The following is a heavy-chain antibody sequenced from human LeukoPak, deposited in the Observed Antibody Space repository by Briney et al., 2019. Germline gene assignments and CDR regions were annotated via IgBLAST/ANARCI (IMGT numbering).Heavy chain of an antibody. CDR1: GFTFDDYA. CDR3: AKDGDVRYCSGGSCHLGGGYFDY. V-gene: IGHV3-9*03. CDR2: ISWNIGSI. J-gene: IGHJ4*02. D-gene: IGHD2-15*01. Sequence: GRSLRPSCAASGFTFDDYAMHWVRQAPGKGLEWVSGISWNIGSIGYAESVKGRFTISRDNAKNSLYLQMNSLRAEDMALYYCAKDGDVRYCSGGSCHLGGGYFDYWGQGTLVTVSS.